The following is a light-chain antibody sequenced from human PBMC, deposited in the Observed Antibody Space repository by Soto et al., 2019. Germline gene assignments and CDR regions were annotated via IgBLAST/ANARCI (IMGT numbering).Light chain of an antibody. CDR2: GAS. J-gene: IGKJ5*01. Sequence: EIVMTQSPATLSVSPGERATLSCRASQSVSGNLAWYQQKPGLAPRLLIYGASTRATGCPARFRGSGSGTEFTLTISSLQSEDFAVYYCHQYNNWPYTFGQGTRLEIK. V-gene: IGKV3-15*01. CDR1: QSVSGN. CDR3: HQYNNWPYT.